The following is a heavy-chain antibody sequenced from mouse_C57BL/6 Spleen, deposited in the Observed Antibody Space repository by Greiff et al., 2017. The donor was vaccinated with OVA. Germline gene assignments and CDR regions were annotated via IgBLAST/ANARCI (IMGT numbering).Heavy chain of an antibody. CDR1: GFTFSSYG. J-gene: IGHJ4*01. CDR3: ARHNPSYGNYAMDY. Sequence: EVKLMESGGDLVKPGGSLKLSCAASGFTFSSYGMSWVRQTPDKRLEWVATISSGGSYTYYPDSVKGRFTISRDNAKNTLYLQMSSLKSEDTAMYYCARHNPSYGNYAMDYWGQGTSVTVSS. D-gene: IGHD2-10*01. V-gene: IGHV5-6*01. CDR2: ISSGGSYT.